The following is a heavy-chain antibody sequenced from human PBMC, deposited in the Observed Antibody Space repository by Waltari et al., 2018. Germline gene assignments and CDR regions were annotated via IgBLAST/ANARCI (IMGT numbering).Heavy chain of an antibody. J-gene: IGHJ4*02. CDR3: TRGGDDSSWYWRN. V-gene: IGHV3-7*01. CDR2: INQDGSEK. D-gene: IGHD6-13*01. CDR1: GFTFSNNW. Sequence: EVQLVESGGGLVQPGGSLRLSFSASGFTFSNNWMTWVRQAPGKGLEWVANINQDGSEKYSVESVKGRFTISRDNAKNSLYLQLNSLRADDTAVYYCTRGGDDSSWYWRNWGQGTLVTVSS.